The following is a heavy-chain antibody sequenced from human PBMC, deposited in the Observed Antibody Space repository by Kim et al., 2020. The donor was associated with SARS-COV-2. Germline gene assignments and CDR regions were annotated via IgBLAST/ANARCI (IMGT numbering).Heavy chain of an antibody. V-gene: IGHV4-30-4*01. CDR2: IYYSGST. CDR3: ARFRQSVVPAAMYFDY. Sequence: SETLSLTCTVSGGSISSGDYYWSWIRQPPGKGLEWIGYIYYSGSTYYNPSLKSRVTISVDTSKNQFSLKLSSVTAADMAVYYCARFRQSVVPAAMYFDYWGQGTLVTVSS. D-gene: IGHD2-2*01. CDR1: GGSISSGDYY. J-gene: IGHJ4*02.